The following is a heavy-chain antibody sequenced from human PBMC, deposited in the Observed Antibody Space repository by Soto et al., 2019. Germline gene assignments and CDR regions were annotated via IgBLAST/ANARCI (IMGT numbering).Heavy chain of an antibody. V-gene: IGHV3-11*06. CDR3: AKEYGRLDY. CDR2: ISSSSGYT. Sequence: PWGSLRLSCAASGFTFSDYYMSWIRQAPGKGLEWVSYISSSSGYTNYADSVKGRFTISRDDAKNSLYLQMNSLRAEDTAVYYCAKEYGRLDYWGQGTLVTVSS. D-gene: IGHD4-17*01. J-gene: IGHJ4*02. CDR1: GFTFSDYY.